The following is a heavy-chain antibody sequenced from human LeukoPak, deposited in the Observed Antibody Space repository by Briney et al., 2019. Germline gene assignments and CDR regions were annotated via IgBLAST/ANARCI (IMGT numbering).Heavy chain of an antibody. D-gene: IGHD5-12*01. CDR3: ARRVSSSGFDAFDV. CDR2: NYPGDSDT. V-gene: IGHV5-51*01. Sequence: GESLEISCKTSGYNFTTFWIGWVRQMPGKGLEWMGINYPGDSDTTYSPSFQGQVTMSADKSLSTAYLQWSSLKASDTAMYYCARRVSSSGFDAFDVWGQGTMVTVSS. CDR1: GYNFTTFW. J-gene: IGHJ3*01.